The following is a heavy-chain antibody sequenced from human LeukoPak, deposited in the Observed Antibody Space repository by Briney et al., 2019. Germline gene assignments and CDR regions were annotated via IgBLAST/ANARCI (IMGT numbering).Heavy chain of an antibody. D-gene: IGHD1-14*01. J-gene: IGHJ4*02. Sequence: PGGSLRLSCAASGFTVSSNYMSWVRQAPGKGLEWVSVIYSGSSTYYADSVKGRFTISRDNSKNTLYLQMNSLRAEDTAVYYCANDLTPDGDYFDYWGQGTLVTVSS. CDR3: ANDLTPDGDYFDY. V-gene: IGHV3-66*02. CDR1: GFTVSSNY. CDR2: IYSGSST.